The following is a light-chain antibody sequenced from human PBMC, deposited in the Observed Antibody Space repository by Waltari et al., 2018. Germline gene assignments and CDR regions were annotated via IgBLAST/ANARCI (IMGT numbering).Light chain of an antibody. CDR3: QQYYTTPRT. V-gene: IGKV4-1*01. CDR2: WAS. J-gene: IGKJ1*01. Sequence: DIVMTQSPDSLAVSLGERSTLNCKSSQSVLYSSNNNNYLAWYRQKPGQPPKLPFYWASTRASGVPDRFSGSGSGTDFTLTISSLQAEDVAVYYCQQYYTTPRTFGQGTTVEIK. CDR1: QSVLYSSNNNNY.